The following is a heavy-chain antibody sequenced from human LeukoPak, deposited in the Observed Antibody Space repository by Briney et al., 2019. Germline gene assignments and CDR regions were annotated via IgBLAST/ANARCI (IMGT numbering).Heavy chain of an antibody. Sequence: GRSLRLSCAASGFTFSSYGMHWVRQAPGKGLEWVAVISYDGSSKYYADSVKGRFTISRDNSKNTLYLQMNSLRAEDTAVYYCAKDIAGAFLEWTFDYWGQGTLVTVSS. D-gene: IGHD3-3*01. CDR2: ISYDGSSK. J-gene: IGHJ4*02. V-gene: IGHV3-30*18. CDR3: AKDIAGAFLEWTFDY. CDR1: GFTFSSYG.